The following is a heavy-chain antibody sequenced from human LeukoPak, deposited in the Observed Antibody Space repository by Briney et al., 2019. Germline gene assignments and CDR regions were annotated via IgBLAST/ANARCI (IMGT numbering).Heavy chain of an antibody. Sequence: ASVTVSCKASGYTFTSYGISWVRQAPGQGLEWMGGIIPIFGTANYAQKFQGRVMITADESTSTAYMELSSLRSEDTAVYYCARDPSRGYYYDSSGYYFGYWGQGTLVTVSS. D-gene: IGHD3-22*01. V-gene: IGHV1-69*13. CDR2: IIPIFGTA. CDR1: GYTFTSYG. CDR3: ARDPSRGYYYDSSGYYFGY. J-gene: IGHJ4*02.